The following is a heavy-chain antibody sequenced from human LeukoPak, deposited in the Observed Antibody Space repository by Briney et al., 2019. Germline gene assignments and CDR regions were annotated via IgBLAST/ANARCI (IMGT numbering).Heavy chain of an antibody. V-gene: IGHV3-7*01. D-gene: IGHD2-21*01. J-gene: IGHJ6*02. CDR2: IRQDGSEK. CDR1: GFTFSSYW. Sequence: GGSLRLSCEASGFTFSSYWMSWVRQAPGKGLEWVANIRQDGSEKYYVDSVKGRFTISRDNAKNSLYLQMNSLRAEDTAVYYCARAAIESYYYYYGMDVWGQGTTVTVSS. CDR3: ARAAIESYYYYYGMDV.